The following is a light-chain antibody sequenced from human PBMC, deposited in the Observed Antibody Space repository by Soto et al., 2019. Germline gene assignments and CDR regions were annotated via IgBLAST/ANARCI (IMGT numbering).Light chain of an antibody. Sequence: IQMTQSPSTLSASVGDRVTITCRSSQNINTWVAWYQQIPGRAPNLLIYAASVLENGVPSRFSGSGSGTEFTLTISSLQPGDFVTYYCQQYFSQWTFGQGTKVEIK. CDR3: QQYFSQWT. V-gene: IGKV1-5*03. CDR1: QNINTW. CDR2: AAS. J-gene: IGKJ1*01.